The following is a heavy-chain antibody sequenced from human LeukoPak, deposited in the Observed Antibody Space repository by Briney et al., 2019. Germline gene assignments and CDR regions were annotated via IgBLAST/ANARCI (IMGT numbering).Heavy chain of an antibody. J-gene: IGHJ5*02. CDR2: IYSSGST. CDR1: GGSISGYY. V-gene: IGHV4-4*07. D-gene: IGHD3-10*01. Sequence: SETLSLTCTVSGGSISGYYWSWIRQPAGKGLEWIGRIYSSGSTNYNPSLKSRVTISVDTSKNQFSLKLSSVTAADTAVYYCARDRYGSGSYYWFDPWGQGTLVTVSS. CDR3: ARDRYGSGSYYWFDP.